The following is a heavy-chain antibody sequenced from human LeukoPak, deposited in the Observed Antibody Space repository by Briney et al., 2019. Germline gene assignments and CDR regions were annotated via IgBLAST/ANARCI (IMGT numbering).Heavy chain of an antibody. CDR2: ISYDGSNK. J-gene: IGHJ4*02. CDR1: GFTFSSYG. CDR3: AKDSLAYCGGDCYFDY. V-gene: IGHV3-30*18. D-gene: IGHD2-21*02. Sequence: GGSLRLSCAASGFTFSSYGMHWVRRAQAKGWGGVAVISYDGSNKYYADSVKGRFTISRDNSKNTLYLQMNSLRAEDTAVYYCAKDSLAYCGGDCYFDYWGQGTLVTVSS.